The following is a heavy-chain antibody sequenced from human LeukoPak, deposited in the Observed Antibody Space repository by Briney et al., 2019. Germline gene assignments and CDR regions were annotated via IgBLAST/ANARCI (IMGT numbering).Heavy chain of an antibody. D-gene: IGHD6-6*01. Sequence: SETLSLTCTVSGGSISSSSYYWGWIRQPPGETLGWIGSIYYSGSTYYNPSLKSRVTISVDTSKNQFSLRLSSVTAADTAVYYCVRHRGGSSDFDYWGQGTLVTVSS. CDR2: IYYSGST. CDR3: VRHRGGSSDFDY. CDR1: GGSISSSSYY. J-gene: IGHJ4*02. V-gene: IGHV4-39*01.